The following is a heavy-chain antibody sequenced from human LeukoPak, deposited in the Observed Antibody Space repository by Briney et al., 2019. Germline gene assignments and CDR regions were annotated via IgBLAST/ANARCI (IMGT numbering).Heavy chain of an antibody. CDR2: IYYSGST. V-gene: IGHV4-59*01. J-gene: IGHJ4*02. CDR3: ARTPSRRGATDY. CDR1: GGSISSYY. Sequence: SETLSLTCTVSGGSISSYYWSWIRQPPGKGLEWIGYIYYSGSTNYNPSLKSRVTISVDTSKNQLSLKLSSVTAADTAVYYCARTPSRRGATDYWGQGTLVTVSS. D-gene: IGHD1-26*01.